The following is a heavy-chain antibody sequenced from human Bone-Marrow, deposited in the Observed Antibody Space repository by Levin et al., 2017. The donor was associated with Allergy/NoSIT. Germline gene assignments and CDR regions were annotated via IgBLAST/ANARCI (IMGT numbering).Heavy chain of an antibody. CDR3: ARAPMTVAGWERHFDY. Sequence: PSETLSLTCTVSGGSISSYYWSWIRQPPGKGLEWIGYIYYSGSTNYNPSLKSRVTISVDTSKNQFSLKLSSVTAADTAVYYCARAPMTVAGWERHFDYWGQGTLVTVSS. J-gene: IGHJ4*02. D-gene: IGHD6-19*01. CDR2: IYYSGST. V-gene: IGHV4-59*08. CDR1: GGSISSYY.